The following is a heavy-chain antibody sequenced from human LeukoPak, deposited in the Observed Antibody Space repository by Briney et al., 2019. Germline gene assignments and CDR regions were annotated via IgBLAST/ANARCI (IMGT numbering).Heavy chain of an antibody. CDR1: GFTFSDYE. Sequence: GGSLRLSCAASGFTFSDYEMNWVRQAPGKGLEWLSHISVSGTTIHYADSVKGRFTISRDNAKNSLYLQMNSLRAEDTAVYYCARVGYDYVWGSYRRLYFDYWGQGTLVTVSS. V-gene: IGHV3-48*03. D-gene: IGHD3-16*02. CDR3: ARVGYDYVWGSYRRLYFDY. CDR2: ISVSGTTI. J-gene: IGHJ4*02.